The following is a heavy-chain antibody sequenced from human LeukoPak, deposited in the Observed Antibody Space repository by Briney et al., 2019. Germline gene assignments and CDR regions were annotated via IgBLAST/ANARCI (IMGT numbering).Heavy chain of an antibody. J-gene: IGHJ5*02. CDR2: IYSGGST. CDR3: ARDLHYYDSSGNYNWFDP. CDR1: GFTVSSNY. V-gene: IGHV3-66*01. D-gene: IGHD3-22*01. Sequence: GGSLRLSCAASGFTVSSNYMSWVRQAPGKGLEWVSVIYSGGSTYYADSVKGRFTISRDNSKNTLCLQMNSLRAEDTAVYYCARDLHYYDSSGNYNWFDPWGQGTLVTVSS.